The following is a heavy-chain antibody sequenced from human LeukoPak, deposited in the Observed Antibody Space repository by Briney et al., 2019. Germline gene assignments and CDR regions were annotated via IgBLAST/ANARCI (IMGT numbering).Heavy chain of an antibody. D-gene: IGHD3-22*01. Sequence: ASVKVSCQASGYTFTSYYVHWVRQAPGQGSEWMGIINPSGGATRYAQKFQGRVTMTRDMSTSTVYMDLSSLRSDDTALYYCARDRDRSGSDLFDYWGQGTLVTVSS. V-gene: IGHV1-46*01. CDR1: GYTFTSYY. J-gene: IGHJ4*02. CDR3: ARDRDRSGSDLFDY. CDR2: INPSGGAT.